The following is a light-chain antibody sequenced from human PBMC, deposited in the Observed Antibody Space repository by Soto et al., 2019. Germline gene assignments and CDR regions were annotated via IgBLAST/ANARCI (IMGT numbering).Light chain of an antibody. Sequence: DIRMTQSPSALSAGXXDXXXXPXXASQSRNNDLSWYQQKPGKAPNLLIYDASTLERGVPSRFSCTGSGPETTLAFNILHPDDFPTYSSQQYHRSSITFGRGTRLEIK. CDR1: QSRNND. V-gene: IGKV1-5*01. J-gene: IGKJ5*01. CDR2: DAS. CDR3: QQYHRSSIT.